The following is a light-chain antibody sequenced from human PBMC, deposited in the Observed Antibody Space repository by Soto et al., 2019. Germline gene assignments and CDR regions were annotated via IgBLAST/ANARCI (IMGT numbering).Light chain of an antibody. J-gene: IGLJ1*01. V-gene: IGLV2-14*03. CDR1: SSDVGGFDY. CDR2: DVS. CDR3: GSYTTSTTYV. Sequence: QSVLTQPASVSGSPGQSITISCTGTSSDVGGFDYVSWYQQHPGKAPKLMIYDVSNRPSGVSNRFSGSESGNTASLTISGLQAEDEADYYCGSYTTSTTYVFATGTKVTVL.